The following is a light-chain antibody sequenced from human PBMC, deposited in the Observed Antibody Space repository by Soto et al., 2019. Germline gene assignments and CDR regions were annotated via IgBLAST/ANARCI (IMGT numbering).Light chain of an antibody. CDR3: QQYGSSPLQN. V-gene: IGKV3-20*01. CDR1: RSVRNK. Sequence: EIVLTHSPDTLSVSPVEIATLPFSASRSVRNKLAWYQQKSGQAPRLLIYGASSRATGIPDRFSGSGSGTDFTLTISRLEPEDFAVYYCQQYGSSPLQNFGGGTKVDIK. CDR2: GAS. J-gene: IGKJ4*01.